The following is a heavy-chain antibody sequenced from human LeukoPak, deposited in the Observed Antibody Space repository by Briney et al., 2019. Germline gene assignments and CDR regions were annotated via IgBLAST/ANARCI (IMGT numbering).Heavy chain of an antibody. D-gene: IGHD3-16*01. CDR2: IYYSGST. CDR1: GGSISSGGYY. V-gene: IGHV4-31*03. CDR3: ATYAVWGSYFDH. Sequence: PSETLSLTCTVSGGSISSGGYYWSWIRQHPGKGLEWIGYIYYSGSTYYDPSLKSRVTISVDTSKNQFSLKLSSVTAADTAVYYCATYAVWGSYFDHWGQGTLVTVSS. J-gene: IGHJ4*02.